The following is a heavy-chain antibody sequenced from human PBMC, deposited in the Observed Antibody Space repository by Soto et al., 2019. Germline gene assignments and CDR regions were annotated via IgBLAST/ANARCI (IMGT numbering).Heavy chain of an antibody. D-gene: IGHD2-8*01. Sequence: SLQISCRGSGYSFTSCWISWVRQMPGKGLEWRGRVDPSDSYTNYSPSFQGHVTISADKSISTAYLQWSSLKASDTAMYYCARHKDCTNGVFYNNFDYWGQGTLVTLYS. CDR1: GYSFTSCW. V-gene: IGHV5-10-1*01. J-gene: IGHJ4*02. CDR2: VDPSDSYT. CDR3: ARHKDCTNGVFYNNFDY.